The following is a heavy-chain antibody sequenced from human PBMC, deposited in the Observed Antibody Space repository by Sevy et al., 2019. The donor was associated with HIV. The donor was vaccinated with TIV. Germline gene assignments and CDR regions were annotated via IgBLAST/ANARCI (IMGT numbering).Heavy chain of an antibody. J-gene: IGHJ5*01. CDR2: ISFDGSSN. Sequence: GGSLRLSCAASGFTFSSYAMHWVRQAPGKGLEWVAAISFDGSSNYYADSVKGRFTISRDNSRNTLYLQMNTLRAEDPAVFYWAIDKHDCGGNVSTGCFDPWGQGILVTVS. CDR1: GFTFSSYA. CDR3: AIDKHDCGGNVSTGCFDP. V-gene: IGHV3-30-3*01. D-gene: IGHD4-17*01.